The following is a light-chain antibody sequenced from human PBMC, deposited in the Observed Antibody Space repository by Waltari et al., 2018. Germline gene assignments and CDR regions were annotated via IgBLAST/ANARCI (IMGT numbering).Light chain of an antibody. CDR1: KLGNKY. Sequence: SYELTQPPSVSVSPGQTASITCSLDKLGNKYACWYQQKPGQSPVLVIYQDNRRPSGIPERFSGSNSGNTATLTISGTQAMDEADYFCQAWDSITVVFGGGTKLTVL. V-gene: IGLV3-1*01. CDR3: QAWDSITVV. J-gene: IGLJ2*01. CDR2: QDN.